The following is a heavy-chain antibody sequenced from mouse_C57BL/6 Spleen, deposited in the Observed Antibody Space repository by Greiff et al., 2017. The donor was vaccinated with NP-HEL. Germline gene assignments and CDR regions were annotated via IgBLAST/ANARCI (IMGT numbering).Heavy chain of an antibody. CDR1: GYSITSGYY. CDR2: ISYDGSN. Sequence: EVKLQESGPGLVKPSQSLSLTCSVTGYSITSGYYWNWIRQFPGNKLEWMGYISYDGSNNYNPSLKNRISITRDTSKNQFFLKLNSVTTEDTATYYCARGISFSTWFAYWGQGTLVTVSA. V-gene: IGHV3-6*01. J-gene: IGHJ3*01. CDR3: ARGISFSTWFAY. D-gene: IGHD1-1*01.